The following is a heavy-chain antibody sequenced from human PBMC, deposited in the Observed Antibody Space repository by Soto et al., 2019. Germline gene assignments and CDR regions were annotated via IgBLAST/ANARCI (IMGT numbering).Heavy chain of an antibody. CDR3: ARDTHSPRWEDYYGSGSYRGGDY. D-gene: IGHD3-10*01. CDR2: ISYDGSNK. Sequence: GGSLRLSCAASGFTFSSYAMHWVRQAPGKGLEWVAVISYDGSNKYYADSVKGRFTISRDNSKNTLYLQMNSLRAEDTAVYYCARDTHSPRWEDYYGSGSYRGGDYWGQGTLVTVSS. J-gene: IGHJ4*02. CDR1: GFTFSSYA. V-gene: IGHV3-30-3*01.